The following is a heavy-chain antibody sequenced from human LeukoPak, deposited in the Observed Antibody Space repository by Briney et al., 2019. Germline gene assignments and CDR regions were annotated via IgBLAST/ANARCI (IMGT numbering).Heavy chain of an antibody. CDR2: IYYSGST. V-gene: IGHV4-39*01. D-gene: IGHD5-18*01. CDR1: GFTFSDYY. CDR3: ARQARSWIQLWYYFDY. J-gene: IGHJ4*02. Sequence: GSLRLSCAASGFTFSDYYMSWIRQPPGKGLEWIGSIYYSGSTYYNPSLKSRITISVDTSKNQFSLKVSSVTAADTAVYYCARQARSWIQLWYYFDYWGQGTLVTVSS.